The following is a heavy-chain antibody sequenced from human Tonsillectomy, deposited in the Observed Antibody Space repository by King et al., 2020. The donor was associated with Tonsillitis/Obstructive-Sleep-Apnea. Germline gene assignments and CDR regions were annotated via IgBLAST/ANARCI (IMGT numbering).Heavy chain of an antibody. Sequence: VQLQQWGAGLLKPSETLSLTCAVYGGSFSGYYWSWIRQPPGKGLEVIGEIMNSGSTNYNPSLTSRVTIAVDTSKNQFSLKLSSVPAADTAVYYCARGHTYYDFWSGYSQDYYYYMDVWGKGTPVTVSS. CDR2: IMNSGST. D-gene: IGHD3-3*01. CDR1: GGSFSGYY. J-gene: IGHJ6*03. CDR3: ARGHTYYDFWSGYSQDYYYYMDV. V-gene: IGHV4-34*01.